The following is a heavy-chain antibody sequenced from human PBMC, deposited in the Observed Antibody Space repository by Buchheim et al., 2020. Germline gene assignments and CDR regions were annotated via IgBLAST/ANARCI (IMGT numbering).Heavy chain of an antibody. CDR3: GSDIVATELTNIFDY. V-gene: IGHV3-30*03. J-gene: IGHJ4*02. CDR1: GFTFSSYG. Sequence: QVQLVESGGGVVKPGWSLRLSCAASGFTFSSYGMHWVRQAPGKGLEWVAVISYDGSNKYYADSVKGRFTISRDNSKNTLYLQMNSLRAEDTAVYYCGSDIVATELTNIFDYWGQGTL. D-gene: IGHD5-12*01. CDR2: ISYDGSNK.